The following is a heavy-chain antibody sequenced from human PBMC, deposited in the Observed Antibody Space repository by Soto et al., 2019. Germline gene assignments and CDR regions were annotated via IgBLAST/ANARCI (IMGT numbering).Heavy chain of an antibody. V-gene: IGHV4-39*01. CDR3: ARAGDRDADYYYGMDV. D-gene: IGHD7-27*01. J-gene: IGHJ6*02. CDR2: IYYSGST. Sequence: PSETLSLTCTVSGGSISSSSYYWGWIRQPPGKGLEWIGSIYYSGSTYYNPSLKSRVTISVDTSKNQFSLKLSSVTAADTAVYYCARAGDRDADYYYGMDVWGQGTTVTVSS. CDR1: GGSISSSSYY.